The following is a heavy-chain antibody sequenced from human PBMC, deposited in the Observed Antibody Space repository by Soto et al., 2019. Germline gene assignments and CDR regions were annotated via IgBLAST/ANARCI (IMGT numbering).Heavy chain of an antibody. Sequence: ASVKVSCKASGYTFTSYGISWVRQAPGQGLEWMGWISAYNGNTNYAQKLRGRVTMTTDTSTSTAYMELRSLRSDDTAVYYCARGADIVVVVATNYYGMDVWGQGTTVTVSS. CDR3: ARGADIVVVVATNYYGMDV. CDR2: ISAYNGNT. CDR1: GYTFTSYG. J-gene: IGHJ6*02. V-gene: IGHV1-18*01. D-gene: IGHD2-15*01.